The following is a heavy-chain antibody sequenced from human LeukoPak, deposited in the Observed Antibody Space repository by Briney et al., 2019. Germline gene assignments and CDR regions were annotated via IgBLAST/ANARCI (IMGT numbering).Heavy chain of an antibody. J-gene: IGHJ4*02. Sequence: SETLSLTCAVYGGSFSGYYWSWIRQSPGKGLEWLGEINHSGITNYNLSLKSRVTISVDTSKKQFSLRLSSVTAADTAVYFCARSGQWLVRVFDQWGQGTLVTVSS. V-gene: IGHV4-34*01. CDR1: GGSFSGYY. D-gene: IGHD6-19*01. CDR3: ARSGQWLVRVFDQ. CDR2: INHSGIT.